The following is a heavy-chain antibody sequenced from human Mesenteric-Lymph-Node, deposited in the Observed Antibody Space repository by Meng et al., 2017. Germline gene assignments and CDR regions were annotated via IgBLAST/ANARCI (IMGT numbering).Heavy chain of an antibody. CDR1: GLTFSSYA. CDR3: AKNRGYCSGGSCYEDY. V-gene: IGHV3-23*01. D-gene: IGHD2-15*01. CDR2: ISGSGAST. J-gene: IGHJ4*02. Sequence: GESLKISCAASGLTFSSYAMSWVRQAPGKGLEWVSGISGSGASTYYADSVKGRFTVSRDSSKNTIYLQMNSLRAEDTAVYYCAKNRGYCSGGSCYEDYWGQGTLVTVSS.